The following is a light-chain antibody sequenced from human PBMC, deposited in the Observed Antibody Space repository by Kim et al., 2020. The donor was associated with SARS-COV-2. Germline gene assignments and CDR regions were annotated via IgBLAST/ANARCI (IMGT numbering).Light chain of an antibody. CDR2: LNSDGSH. Sequence: APVKLTCTLGRGHSSHAIAWHQQQPEKGPRYLMKLNSDGSHSKGDGIRDRFSGSSSGAERYLTISSLQSEDEADYYCQTWGTGIRVFGGGTKLTVL. CDR3: QTWGTGIRV. V-gene: IGLV4-69*01. CDR1: RGHSSHA. J-gene: IGLJ3*02.